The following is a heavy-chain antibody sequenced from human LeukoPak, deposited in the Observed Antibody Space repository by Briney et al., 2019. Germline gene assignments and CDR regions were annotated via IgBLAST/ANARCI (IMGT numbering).Heavy chain of an antibody. J-gene: IGHJ4*02. CDR2: IHHSGTA. CDR1: GRSINNGYF. CDR3: ARDRGALGATVPAIFAVNFFDS. Sequence: SETLSLTCTVSGRSINNGYFWGWIRQPPGKGLEWIASIHHSGTASYNPSLESRVTISVDTSKNQFSLRLSSVTAADTAVYYCARDRGALGATVPAIFAVNFFDSWGQGALGTVSS. D-gene: IGHD2-2*02. V-gene: IGHV4-38-2*02.